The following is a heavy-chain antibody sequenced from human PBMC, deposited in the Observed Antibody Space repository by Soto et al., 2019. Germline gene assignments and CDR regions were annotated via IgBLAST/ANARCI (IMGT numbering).Heavy chain of an antibody. V-gene: IGHV3-74*01. Sequence: EVQLVESGGGLVQPGGSLRLFCAASGFTFSSYWMHWVRQAPGKGLVWVSRMNSDGTDTNYADSVKGRFTISRDNAKNTLYLQMNSLRAEDTAVYYCARGTVTTFPLDYWGQGTLVTVSS. CDR2: MNSDGTDT. J-gene: IGHJ4*02. CDR3: ARGTVTTFPLDY. CDR1: GFTFSSYW. D-gene: IGHD4-17*01.